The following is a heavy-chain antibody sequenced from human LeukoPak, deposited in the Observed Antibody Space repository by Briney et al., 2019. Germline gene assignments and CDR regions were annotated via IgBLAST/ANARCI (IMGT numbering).Heavy chain of an antibody. V-gene: IGHV1-2*02. D-gene: IGHD6-19*01. CDR3: ARDLMYSSGWSNPYYGMDV. CDR1: GYTFTGYY. J-gene: IGHJ6*02. CDR2: INPNSGGT. Sequence: ASVKVSCKASGYTFTGYYMHWVRQAPGQGLEWMGWINPNSGGTNYAQKFQGRVTITADKSTSTAYMELSSLRSEDTAVYYCARDLMYSSGWSNPYYGMDVWGQGTTVTVSS.